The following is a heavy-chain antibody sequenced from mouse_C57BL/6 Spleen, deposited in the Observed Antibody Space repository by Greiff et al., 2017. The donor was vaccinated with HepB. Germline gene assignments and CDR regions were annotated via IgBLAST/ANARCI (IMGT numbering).Heavy chain of an antibody. CDR1: GYTFTDYY. CDR2: INPNNGGT. CDR3: ARYTTVPSDAMDY. D-gene: IGHD1-1*01. Sequence: EVQLQQSGPELVKPGASVKISCKASGYTFTDYYMNWVKQSHGKSLEWIGDINPNNGGTSYNQKFKGKATLTVDKSSSTAYMELRSLTSEDSAVYYCARYTTVPSDAMDYWGQGTSVTVSS. V-gene: IGHV1-26*01. J-gene: IGHJ4*01.